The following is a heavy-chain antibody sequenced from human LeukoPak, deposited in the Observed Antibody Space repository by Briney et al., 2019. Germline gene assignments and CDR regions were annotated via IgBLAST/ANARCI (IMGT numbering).Heavy chain of an antibody. CDR3: ARLGGYSNYEAGY. D-gene: IGHD4-11*01. Sequence: SETLSLTCTVSGGSISSSTFYWGWIRQPPGKGLEWIGTIFYTGNTYYNPSLKGRLTISVDTSTNQFSLTLSSVTAADTAVYYCARLGGYSNYEAGYWGQGTLVTVSS. CDR2: IFYTGNT. J-gene: IGHJ4*02. CDR1: GGSISSSTFY. V-gene: IGHV4-39*01.